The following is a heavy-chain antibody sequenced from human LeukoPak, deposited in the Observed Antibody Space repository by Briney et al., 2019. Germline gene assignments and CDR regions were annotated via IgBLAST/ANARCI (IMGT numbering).Heavy chain of an antibody. CDR1: GGSISSYY. Sequence: SETLSLTCTVSGGSISSYYWSWIRQPPGKGLGWIGCIYYSGSTNYNSSFKSRVTISIDTSKNQFSLKLSSVTAADTAVYYCARCITMIRGVIGGPAFDYWGQGTLVTVSS. V-gene: IGHV4-59*01. CDR2: IYYSGST. CDR3: ARCITMIRGVIGGPAFDY. J-gene: IGHJ4*02. D-gene: IGHD3-10*01.